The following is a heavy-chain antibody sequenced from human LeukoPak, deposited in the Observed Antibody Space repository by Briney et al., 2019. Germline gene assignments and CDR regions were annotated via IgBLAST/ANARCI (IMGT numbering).Heavy chain of an antibody. CDR2: IRHKADGYTT. CDR3: TRSAHIHCSSTSCYGTMVDY. J-gene: IGHJ4*02. D-gene: IGHD2-2*01. Sequence: PGGSLRLSCAPSGFSFSSYWMHWVRQVPGKGLEWVGRIRHKADGYTTEYAASVKGRFTISRDDSKSIAYLQMNSLETEDTAVYYCTRSAHIHCSSTSCYGTMVDYWGQGTLVTVSS. CDR1: GFSFSSYW. V-gene: IGHV3-72*01.